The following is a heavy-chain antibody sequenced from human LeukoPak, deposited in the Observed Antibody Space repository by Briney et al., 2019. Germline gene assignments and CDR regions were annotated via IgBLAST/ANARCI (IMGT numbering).Heavy chain of an antibody. J-gene: IGHJ3*02. Sequence: GGSLRLSCAASGFTFSTYGMTWVRQAPGKGLEWVSAISGSAATTFYADSVKGRFTISRDNSKNTLYLQMNSLRAEDTAVYYCAKDPNFVLQDAFDIWGQGTMVTVSS. CDR2: ISGSAATT. CDR3: AKDPNFVLQDAFDI. V-gene: IGHV3-23*01. D-gene: IGHD3-10*01. CDR1: GFTFSTYG.